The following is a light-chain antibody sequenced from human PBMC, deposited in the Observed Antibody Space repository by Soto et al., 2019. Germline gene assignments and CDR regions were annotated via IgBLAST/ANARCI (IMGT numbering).Light chain of an antibody. J-gene: IGKJ1*01. CDR2: DAS. CDR1: QSVTNY. CDR3: QQRSYCPPT. V-gene: IGKV3-11*01. Sequence: EIVLTKSPATLSLSPGERATLSCRASQSVTNYLAWYQHKPGQAPRLLIYDASNRATGIPARLSGSGSGTDFKLSISRRGPADFAVYYCQQRSYCPPTFGHGTRVEIK.